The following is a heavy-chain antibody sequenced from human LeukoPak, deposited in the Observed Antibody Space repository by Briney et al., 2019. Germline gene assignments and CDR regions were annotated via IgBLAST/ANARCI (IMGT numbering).Heavy chain of an antibody. CDR3: ARGGSGSYFDY. V-gene: IGHV1-46*01. J-gene: IGHJ4*02. CDR2: LNPSGGST. D-gene: IGHD1-26*01. Sequence: GASVKVSCKASGYTFTSYYMHWVRQAPGQGLEWMGILNPSGGSTSYAQKFQGRVTMTREMSTSSVYMELSRLRSEATAVYYCARGGSGSYFDYWGQGTLVTVSS. CDR1: GYTFTSYY.